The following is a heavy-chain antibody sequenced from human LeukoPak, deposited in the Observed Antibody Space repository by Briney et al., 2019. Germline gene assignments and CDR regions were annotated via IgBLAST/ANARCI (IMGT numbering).Heavy chain of an antibody. CDR1: GGTFSSYA. V-gene: IGHV1-69*04. CDR2: IIPILGIA. Sequence: SVKVSCKASGGTFSSYAIRWVRQAPGQGLEWMGRIIPILGIANYAQKFQGRVTITADKSTSTAYMELSSLRSEDTAVYYCARAPKRYCSSTSCYAKNYYYYGMDVWGQGTKVTVSS. D-gene: IGHD2-2*01. J-gene: IGHJ6*02. CDR3: ARAPKRYCSSTSCYAKNYYYYGMDV.